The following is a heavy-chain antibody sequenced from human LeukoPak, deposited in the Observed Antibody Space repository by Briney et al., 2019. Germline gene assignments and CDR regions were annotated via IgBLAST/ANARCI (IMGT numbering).Heavy chain of an antibody. CDR2: IYSGGRT. CDR1: GFNFSSYS. J-gene: IGHJ4*02. V-gene: IGHV3-53*01. D-gene: IGHD1-1*01. Sequence: GGPLRLSCAASGFNFSSYSMNWVRQAPGKGLEWVSVIYSGGRTNYADSVKGRFTIFRDNSKNTLYLQMNSLRAEDTAVYYCARDLWNDGGYWGQGTLVTVSS. CDR3: ARDLWNDGGY.